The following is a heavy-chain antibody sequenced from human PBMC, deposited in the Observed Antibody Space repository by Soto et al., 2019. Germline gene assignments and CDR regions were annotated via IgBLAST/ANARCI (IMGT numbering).Heavy chain of an antibody. CDR1: GYTFTDYD. D-gene: IGHD1-26*01. J-gene: IGHJ4*02. V-gene: IGHV1-8*01. Sequence: QVQLVQSGAEVKKPGASVKVSCKASGYTFTDYDVNWVRQAPGQGLEWMGWMNPDNGNPGYEQKFQGRITMTRDTTIRTAYMDLGSLRPEDTAVYYCASGPAEGEGATYYWGQGTLVTVSS. CDR2: MNPDNGNP. CDR3: ASGPAEGEGATYY.